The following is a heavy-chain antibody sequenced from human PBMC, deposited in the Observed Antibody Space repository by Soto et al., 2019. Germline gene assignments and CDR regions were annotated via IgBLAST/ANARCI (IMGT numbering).Heavy chain of an antibody. Sequence: GASVKVSCKASGGTFSSYTISWVRQAPGQGLEWMGRIIPILGIANYAQKFQGRVTITADKSTSTAYMELSSLRSEDTAVYYCAGSRGQYYYYYYMDVWGKGTTVTVSS. CDR1: GGTFSSYT. V-gene: IGHV1-69*02. CDR3: AGSRGQYYYYYYMDV. CDR2: IIPILGIA. J-gene: IGHJ6*03.